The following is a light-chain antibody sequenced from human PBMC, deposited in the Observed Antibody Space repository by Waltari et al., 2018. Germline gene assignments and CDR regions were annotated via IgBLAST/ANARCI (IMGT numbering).Light chain of an antibody. V-gene: IGKV1-17*03. CDR1: QGISNY. Sequence: DIQMTQSPSAMSASVGDRVPITCRASQGISNYLAWFQQKPGEVPKRLIYSASFLQSGVPSRFSGSGSGTEFTLTISSLQPEDSATYYCLQHGTYPPTFGGGTSVEIK. CDR2: SAS. CDR3: LQHGTYPPT. J-gene: IGKJ4*01.